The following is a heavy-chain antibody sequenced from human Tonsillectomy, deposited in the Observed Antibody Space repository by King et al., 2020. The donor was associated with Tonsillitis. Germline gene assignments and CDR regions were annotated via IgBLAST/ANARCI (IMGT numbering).Heavy chain of an antibody. CDR1: GYMFTNHY. V-gene: IGHV1-46*04. CDR2: INPSGGST. CDR3: AKTFAELFGGNYYPMDV. D-gene: IGHD3-3*01. J-gene: IGHJ6*02. Sequence: QLVQSGAEVKEPGASVEVSCKTSGYMFTNHYIYWVRQAPGLGLEWMGMINPSGGSTTYAQTLQGRVTMTRDTSTSTVYMELASLRSEDTAVYYCAKTFAELFGGNYYPMDVWGQGTTVTVSS.